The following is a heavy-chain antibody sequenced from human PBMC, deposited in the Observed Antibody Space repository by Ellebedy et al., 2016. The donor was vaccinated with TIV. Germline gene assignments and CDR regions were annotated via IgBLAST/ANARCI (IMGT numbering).Heavy chain of an antibody. CDR1: GGTLSSYA. D-gene: IGHD3-3*02. CDR3: ARYRNLLEYYYGMDV. J-gene: IGHJ6*02. Sequence: SVKVSCXASGGTLSSYAISWVRQAPGQGLEWMGGIIPILGTANYAQKFQGRVTITADKSTSTAYMELSSLRSEDTAVYYCARYRNLLEYYYGMDVWGQGTTVTVSS. CDR2: IIPILGTA. V-gene: IGHV1-69*06.